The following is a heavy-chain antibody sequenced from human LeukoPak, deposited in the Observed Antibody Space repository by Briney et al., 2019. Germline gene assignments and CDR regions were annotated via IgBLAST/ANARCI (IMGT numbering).Heavy chain of an antibody. Sequence: ASVKVSCKASGYTFTGYYMHWVRQAPGQGLEWMGWINPNSGGTNYAQKFQGRVTMTRDTAISTAYMELSRLRSDDTAVYYCAREGLAATGYDYWGQGTLVTVSS. V-gene: IGHV1-2*02. CDR3: AREGLAATGYDY. J-gene: IGHJ4*02. CDR1: GYTFTGYY. D-gene: IGHD6-25*01. CDR2: INPNSGGT.